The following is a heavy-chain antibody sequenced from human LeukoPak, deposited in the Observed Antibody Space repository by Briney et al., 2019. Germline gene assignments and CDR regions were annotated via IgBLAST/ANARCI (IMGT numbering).Heavy chain of an antibody. CDR3: ARLKDGFDI. J-gene: IGHJ3*02. CDR2: IYCGDSDT. CDR1: GNIFTSYW. V-gene: IGHV5-51*01. Sequence: GASLQISCKAAGNIFTSYWIACVRPLPGKGLEWMGIIYCGDSDTRYSPSFQGQVTISADKSISIAYLQWSSLKATDTAMYYCARLKDGFDIWGQGTMVTVSS.